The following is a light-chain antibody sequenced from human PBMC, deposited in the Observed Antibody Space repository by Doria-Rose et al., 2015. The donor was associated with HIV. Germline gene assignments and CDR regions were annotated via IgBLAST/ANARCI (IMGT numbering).Light chain of an antibody. Sequence: DIQVTQSPESLGMSLGERATLNCKSNQSLLYTSKNYLAWYQQKPGRPPKLLIYWASTRQSGVPARFSGSGSGTDFTLTISSLEAEDVAVYYCQQHYDTPSFGSGTTVDIK. CDR1: QSLLYTSKNY. CDR2: WAS. J-gene: IGKJ3*01. V-gene: IGKV4-1*01. CDR3: QQHYDTPS.